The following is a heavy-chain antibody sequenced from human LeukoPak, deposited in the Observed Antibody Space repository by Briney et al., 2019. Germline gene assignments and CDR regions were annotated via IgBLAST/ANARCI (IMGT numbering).Heavy chain of an antibody. CDR2: INHSGST. CDR3: ARFYGFGELFSYGMDV. D-gene: IGHD3-10*01. J-gene: IGHJ6*02. CDR1: GGSFNGYY. V-gene: IGHV4-34*01. Sequence: NPSETLSLTCAVYGGSFNGYYWSWIRQPPGKGLEWIGEINHSGSTNYNPSLKSRVTISVDTSKNQFSLKLSSVTAADTAVYYCARFYGFGELFSYGMDVWGQGTTVTVSS.